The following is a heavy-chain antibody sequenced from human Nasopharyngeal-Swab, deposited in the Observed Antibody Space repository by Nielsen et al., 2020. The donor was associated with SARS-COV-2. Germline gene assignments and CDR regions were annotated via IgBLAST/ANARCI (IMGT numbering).Heavy chain of an antibody. V-gene: IGHV5-10-1*01. Sequence: VRQMPGKGLEWMGRIDPSDSYTNYSPSFQGHVTISADKSISTAYLQWSSLKASDTAVYYCARLPQKYCSGGSCYAYWYFDLWGRGTLVTVSS. J-gene: IGHJ2*01. CDR2: IDPSDSYT. CDR3: ARLPQKYCSGGSCYAYWYFDL. D-gene: IGHD2-15*01.